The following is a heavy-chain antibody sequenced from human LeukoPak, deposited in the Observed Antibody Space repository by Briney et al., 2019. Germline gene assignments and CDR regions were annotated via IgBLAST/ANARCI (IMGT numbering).Heavy chain of an antibody. CDR1: GSILSGHN. CDR2: TRNKANSYTT. V-gene: IGHV3-72*01. CDR3: GRSGRYRPSDL. Sequence: PGGSLRLSCAASGSILSGHNTDWVRQAPGKGLEWVGRTRNKANSYTTEYAASVKGRFTISRDDPKNLLYLQMNSLKSEDTAVYYCGRSGRYRPSDLWGQGTLVTVSS. D-gene: IGHD1-26*01. J-gene: IGHJ5*02.